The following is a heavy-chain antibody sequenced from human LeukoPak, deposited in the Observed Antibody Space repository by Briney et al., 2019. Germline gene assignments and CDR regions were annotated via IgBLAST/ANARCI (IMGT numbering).Heavy chain of an antibody. J-gene: IGHJ3*02. CDR1: GFTFSTYW. D-gene: IGHD6-6*01. CDR2: IKEDGREK. Sequence: PGGSLRLSCAASGFTFSTYWMTWVRQIPGKGLEWVADIKEDGREKFYVDSVKGRFTISRDNAKNSLFLQMNSLRAEDTAVYYCARAPYSSFAAFDIWGQGTMVTVPS. CDR3: ARAPYSSFAAFDI. V-gene: IGHV3-7*01.